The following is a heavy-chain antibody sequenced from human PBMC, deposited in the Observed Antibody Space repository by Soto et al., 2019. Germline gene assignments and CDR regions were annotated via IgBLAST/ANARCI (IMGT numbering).Heavy chain of an antibody. J-gene: IGHJ4*02. V-gene: IGHV3-21*01. CDR3: ARDPNGGAASIAAAGLDY. Sequence: EVQLVESGGGLVKPGGSLRLSCAASGFTFSSYSMNWVRQAPGKGLEWVSSISSSSSYIYYADSVKGRFTISRDNAKNSLYLQMNSLRAEDTAVYYCARDPNGGAASIAAAGLDYCGQGTLVTVSS. D-gene: IGHD6-13*01. CDR2: ISSSSSYI. CDR1: GFTFSSYS.